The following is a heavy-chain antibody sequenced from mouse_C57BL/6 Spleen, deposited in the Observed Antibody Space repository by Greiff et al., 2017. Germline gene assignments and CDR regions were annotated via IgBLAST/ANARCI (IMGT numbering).Heavy chain of an antibody. Sequence: DVKLVESGGGLVQPGASLKLSCESNEYEFPSHDMSWVRKTPEKRLELVAAINSDGGSTYYPDTMERRFIISRDNTKKTLYLQMSSLMSEDTALYYSARSPIYYYGSSLYYAMDYWGQGTSVTVSS. V-gene: IGHV5-2*01. CDR3: ARSPIYYYGSSLYYAMDY. CDR1: EYEFPSHD. CDR2: INSDGGST. D-gene: IGHD1-1*01. J-gene: IGHJ4*01.